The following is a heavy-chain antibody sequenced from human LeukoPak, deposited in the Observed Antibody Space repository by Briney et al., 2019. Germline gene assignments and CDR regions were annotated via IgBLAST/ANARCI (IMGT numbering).Heavy chain of an antibody. V-gene: IGHV1-46*01. J-gene: IGHJ4*02. Sequence: ASVKVSCKASGYTFTSYYMHWVRQAPGQGLEWMGIINPSGGSTSYAQKFQGRVTITADKSTSTAYMELSSLRSEDTAAYYCARAEIGGSSLTPFDYWGQGTLVTVSS. CDR3: ARAEIGGSSLTPFDY. CDR2: INPSGGST. D-gene: IGHD2-15*01. CDR1: GYTFTSYY.